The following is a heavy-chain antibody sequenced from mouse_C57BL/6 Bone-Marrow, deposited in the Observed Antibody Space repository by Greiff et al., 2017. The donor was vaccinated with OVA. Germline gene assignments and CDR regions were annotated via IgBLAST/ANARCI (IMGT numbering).Heavy chain of an antibody. CDR2: INPGSGGT. Sequence: QVQLKQSGAELVRPGTSVKVSCKASGYAFTNYLIEWVKQRPGQGLEWIGVINPGSGGTNYNEKFKGKATLTADKSSSTAYMQLSSLTSEDSAVYFCARLGYYGKSWFAYWGQGTLVTVSA. J-gene: IGHJ3*01. CDR1: GYAFTNYL. CDR3: ARLGYYGKSWFAY. V-gene: IGHV1-54*01. D-gene: IGHD2-1*01.